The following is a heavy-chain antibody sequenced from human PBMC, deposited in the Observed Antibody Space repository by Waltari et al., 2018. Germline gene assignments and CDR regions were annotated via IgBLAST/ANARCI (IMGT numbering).Heavy chain of an antibody. CDR2: IYYSGST. J-gene: IGHJ4*02. D-gene: IGHD3-3*01. Sequence: QVQLQESGPGLVKPSETLSLTCTVSGGSISSYYWSWIRQPPGKGLEWIGYIYYSGSTNYNPSHKSRVTISVDTSKNQFSLKLSSVTAADTAVYYCARAGLRFLEWSDWGQGTLVTVSS. V-gene: IGHV4-59*01. CDR3: ARAGLRFLEWSD. CDR1: GGSISSYY.